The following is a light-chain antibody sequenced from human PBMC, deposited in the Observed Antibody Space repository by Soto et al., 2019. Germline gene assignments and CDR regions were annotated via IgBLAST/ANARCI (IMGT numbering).Light chain of an antibody. CDR1: QSVSSS. CDR2: DAS. CDR3: QQRSNWPPFT. V-gene: IGKV3-11*01. J-gene: IGKJ3*01. Sequence: EIVLTQSPATLSLSPGERATLSCRASQSVSSSLAWYQQKPGRAPRLLIYDASNRATGIPARFSGSGSGTDFTLTISSLEPEDFAVYYCQQRSNWPPFTFGPGTRVDIK.